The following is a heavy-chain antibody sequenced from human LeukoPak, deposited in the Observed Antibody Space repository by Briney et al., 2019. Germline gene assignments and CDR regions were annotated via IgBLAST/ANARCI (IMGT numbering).Heavy chain of an antibody. V-gene: IGHV4-61*01. Sequence: SETLSLTCTVSGGSVSSGSYYWSWIRQPPGTGLEWIGYIYYSGSTNYNPSLKSRVTISVDTSKNQFSLKLSSVTAADTAVYYCARDLSGIAVAGTYYYYYGMDVWGQGTTVTVSS. CDR3: ARDLSGIAVAGTYYYYYGMDV. CDR2: IYYSGST. D-gene: IGHD6-19*01. J-gene: IGHJ6*02. CDR1: GGSVSSGSYY.